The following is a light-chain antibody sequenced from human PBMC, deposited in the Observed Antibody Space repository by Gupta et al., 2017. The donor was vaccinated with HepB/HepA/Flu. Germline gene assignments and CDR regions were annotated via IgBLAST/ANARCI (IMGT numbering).Light chain of an antibody. CDR1: QIINSW. CDR3: QQYNTYS. Sequence: DIQMTQSPSTLSASVGDRVTISCRASQIINSWLAWYQQKPGKAPKLLIYKTSTLESGAPSRFSGSGSGTEFTLTISSLQPDDFATYYCQQYNTYSFGQGTRLEIK. CDR2: KTS. J-gene: IGKJ5*01. V-gene: IGKV1-5*03.